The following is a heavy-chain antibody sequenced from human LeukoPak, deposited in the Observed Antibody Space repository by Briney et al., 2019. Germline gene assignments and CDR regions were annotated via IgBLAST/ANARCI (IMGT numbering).Heavy chain of an antibody. CDR3: AREDYDFWSGYDNWFDP. CDR2: IYTSGST. V-gene: IGHV4-4*07. Sequence: PSETLSLTCTVSGGSISSYYWSWIRQPAGKGLEWIGRIYTSGSTNYNPSLKSRVTMSVDTSKNQFSLKLSSVTAADTAVYYCAREDYDFWSGYDNWFDPWGQGTLVTVSS. J-gene: IGHJ5*02. CDR1: GGSISSYY. D-gene: IGHD3-3*01.